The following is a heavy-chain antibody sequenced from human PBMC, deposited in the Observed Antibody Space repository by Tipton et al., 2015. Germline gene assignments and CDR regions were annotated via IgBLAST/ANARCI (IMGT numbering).Heavy chain of an antibody. CDR2: IYYNGST. Sequence: TLSLTCPVSGGSISSGAYYWTWIRQHPGKGLEWIGCIYYNGSTYNNPSLKSRVTISEDTSKNQFSLKLSSVTAADTAVYYCARGGYSDHDFDYWGQGTLVTVSS. D-gene: IGHD5-18*01. CDR1: GGSISSGAYY. J-gene: IGHJ4*02. V-gene: IGHV4-31*03. CDR3: ARGGYSDHDFDY.